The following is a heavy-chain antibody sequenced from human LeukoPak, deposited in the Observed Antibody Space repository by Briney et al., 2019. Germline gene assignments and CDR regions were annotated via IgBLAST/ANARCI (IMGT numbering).Heavy chain of an antibody. V-gene: IGHV3-23*01. J-gene: IGHJ4*02. CDR1: GFDFSSYA. D-gene: IGHD1-14*01. CDR2: IGAYAART. CDR3: AKAGIGYYFDY. Sequence: GGSLRLSCVASGFDFSSYAMTWVRQAPGRGLEWVSTIGAYAARTYYADSVKGRFTTSRENSKSTLSLQMNSLRAEDTALYYCAKAGIGYYFDYWGQGTLVTVSS.